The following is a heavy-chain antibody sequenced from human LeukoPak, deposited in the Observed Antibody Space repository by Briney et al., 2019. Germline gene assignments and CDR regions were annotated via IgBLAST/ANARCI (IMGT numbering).Heavy chain of an antibody. D-gene: IGHD3-10*02. V-gene: IGHV3-30*02. J-gene: IGHJ6*04. CDR2: IKYDGSEK. CDR1: GFTFSNYG. CDR3: AELGITMIGGV. Sequence: PGGSLRLSCAASGFTFSNYGIHWVRQAPGKGLEWVTFIKYDGSEKNYADSVKGRFIISRDNAKNSLYLQMNSLRAEDTAVYYCAELGITMIGGVWGKGTTVTISS.